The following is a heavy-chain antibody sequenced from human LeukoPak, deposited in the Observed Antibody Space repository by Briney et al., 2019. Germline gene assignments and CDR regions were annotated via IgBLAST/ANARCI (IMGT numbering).Heavy chain of an antibody. D-gene: IGHD6-13*01. J-gene: IGHJ6*01. CDR1: GYTLTELS. Sequence: ASVKVSCKVSGYTLTELSMHWVRQAPGKGLEWMGGFDPEDGETIYAQKFQGRVTMTEDTSTDTAYMELSSLRSEDTAVYCCATDSIIAAAGRWTLYYGMDVWGQGTTVTVSS. CDR2: FDPEDGET. CDR3: ATDSIIAAAGRWTLYYGMDV. V-gene: IGHV1-24*01.